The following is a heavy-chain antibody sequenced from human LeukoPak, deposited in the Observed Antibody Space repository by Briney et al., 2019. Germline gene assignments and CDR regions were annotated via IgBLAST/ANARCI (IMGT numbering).Heavy chain of an antibody. CDR3: ARGSLRYYDSSGYFGY. J-gene: IGHJ4*02. D-gene: IGHD3-22*01. CDR2: INHSGST. CDR1: GGSFSGYY. Sequence: SETLSLTCAVYGGSFSGYYWSWIRQPPGKGLEWIGEINHSGSTNYNPSLKSRVTISVDTSKNQSSLKLSSVTAADTAVYYCARGSLRYYDSSGYFGYWGQGTLVTVSS. V-gene: IGHV4-34*01.